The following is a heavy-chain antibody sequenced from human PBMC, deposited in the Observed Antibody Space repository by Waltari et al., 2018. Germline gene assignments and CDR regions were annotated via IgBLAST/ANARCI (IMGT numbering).Heavy chain of an antibody. CDR2: LHAGGKT. CDR1: GFPLKYNY. Sequence: EALLVESGGGLIQPGGSLRLSCVASGFPLKYNYMSWVRQVPGKGLEWVSVLHAGGKTFYTGSVKGRFTISRDDSKNTLYLQMDNLGADDTAVYFCARAGLGSPSQWLQLFDSWGQGTLVTVSS. CDR3: ARAGLGSPSQWLQLFDS. D-gene: IGHD6-19*01. J-gene: IGHJ5*01. V-gene: IGHV3-53*01.